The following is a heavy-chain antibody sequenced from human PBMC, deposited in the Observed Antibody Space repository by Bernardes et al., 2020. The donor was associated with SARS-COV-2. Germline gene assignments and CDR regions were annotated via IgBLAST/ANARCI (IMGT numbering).Heavy chain of an antibody. J-gene: IGHJ6*02. CDR3: TTNRLLAAAGDSYYYGLDV. CDR2: SDPEDGDT. CDR1: GYTLTELS. Sequence: ASVKVSCKISGYTLTELSMHWVRQPPGKGLEWMGGSDPEDGDTVYAQKFRGRVTMTEDTSRDTAYMELSSLRSEDTAVYYCTTNRLLAAAGDSYYYGLDVWGQGTTVTVSS. D-gene: IGHD6-13*01. V-gene: IGHV1-24*01.